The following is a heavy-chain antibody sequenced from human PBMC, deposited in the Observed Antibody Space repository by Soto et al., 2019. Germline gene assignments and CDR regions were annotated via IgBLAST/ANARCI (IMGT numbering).Heavy chain of an antibody. Sequence: LRLSCAASGFTFSSYAMHWVRQAPGKGLEWVAVISYDGSNKYYADSVKGRFTISRDNSKNTLYLQMNSLRAEDTAVYYCARDKYSSGWYPGRNYYYYGMDVWGQGTTVTVSS. CDR1: GFTFSSYA. D-gene: IGHD6-19*01. V-gene: IGHV3-30-3*01. CDR2: ISYDGSNK. CDR3: ARDKYSSGWYPGRNYYYYGMDV. J-gene: IGHJ6*02.